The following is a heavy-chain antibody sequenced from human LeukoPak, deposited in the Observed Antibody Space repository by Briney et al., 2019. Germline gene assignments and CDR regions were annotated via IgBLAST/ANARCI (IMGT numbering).Heavy chain of an antibody. Sequence: TGGSLRLSSAAPGFTFRSYSMSAGRQTPGKGLGRVSSITSSSSDRYYADSLKGRFTISRDNAKNSLYLQMNSLRAEDTAVYYCARDNYYDSSGSSFDYWGQGTLVTVSS. CDR2: ITSSSSDR. D-gene: IGHD3-22*01. J-gene: IGHJ4*02. CDR3: ARDNYYDSSGSSFDY. V-gene: IGHV3-21*01. CDR1: GFTFRSYS.